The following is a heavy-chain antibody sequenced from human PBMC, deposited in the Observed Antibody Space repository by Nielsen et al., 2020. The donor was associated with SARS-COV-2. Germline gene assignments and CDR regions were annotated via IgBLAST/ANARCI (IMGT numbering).Heavy chain of an antibody. Sequence: ASVNVSCKASVYTFTHFYMHWLRQPPGQGLEWVGRINPNSGGTNYSQKFQGRVTMTRDTSISTAYMELSRLKSDDTAVYYCARVYDFWSGYPKTNWFDPWGQGTLVTVSS. CDR2: INPNSGGT. J-gene: IGHJ5*02. CDR3: ARVYDFWSGYPKTNWFDP. CDR1: VYTFTHFY. V-gene: IGHV1-2*06. D-gene: IGHD3-3*01.